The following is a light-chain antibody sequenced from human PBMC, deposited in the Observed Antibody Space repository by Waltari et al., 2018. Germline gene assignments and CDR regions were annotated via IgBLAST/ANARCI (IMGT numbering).Light chain of an antibody. CDR2: DVS. J-gene: IGLJ2*01. V-gene: IGLV2-14*03. CDR3: GSYTTNSPFAVV. CDR1: SHDIGHYDY. Sequence: ALTQPASVSGSPGQSITISCSGTSHDIGHYDYVAWYLQPPPTAPKLILFDVSKRPSGISYRFSASKSGSPASLTISGLQAEDEGEYFCGSYTTNSPFAVVFGGGTKLTVL.